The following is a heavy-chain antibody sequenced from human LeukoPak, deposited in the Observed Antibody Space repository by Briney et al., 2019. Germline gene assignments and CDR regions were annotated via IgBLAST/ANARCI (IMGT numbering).Heavy chain of an antibody. CDR1: GGSFSGYY. Sequence: PSETLSLTCAVYGGSFSGYYWSWIRQPPGKGLEWIGEINHSGGTNYNPSLKSRVTISVDTSKNQFSLKLSSVTAADTAVYYCARGRAGRIAVAGTRDNWFDPWGQGTLVTVSS. CDR2: INHSGGT. CDR3: ARGRAGRIAVAGTRDNWFDP. V-gene: IGHV4-34*01. D-gene: IGHD6-19*01. J-gene: IGHJ5*02.